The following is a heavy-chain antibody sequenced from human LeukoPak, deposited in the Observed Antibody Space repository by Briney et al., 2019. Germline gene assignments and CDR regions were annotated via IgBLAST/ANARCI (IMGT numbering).Heavy chain of an antibody. Sequence: ASVTVSFTASGYTFTSYGISWVRQAPGQGLEWMGWISAYNGKTNYAQKLQGRVTMTTDTSTSTAYMELRSLRFDDTAVYYCARGPPYGDCFMDDPWGQGTLVTVSS. CDR3: ARGPPYGDCFMDDP. CDR2: ISAYNGKT. V-gene: IGHV1-18*01. J-gene: IGHJ5*02. CDR1: GYTFTSYG. D-gene: IGHD2-21*02.